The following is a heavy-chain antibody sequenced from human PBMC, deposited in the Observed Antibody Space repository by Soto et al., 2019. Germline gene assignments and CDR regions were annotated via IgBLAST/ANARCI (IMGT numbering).Heavy chain of an antibody. J-gene: IGHJ6*03. CDR1: GGSISSYY. Sequence: SETLSLTCTVSGGSISSYYWSWIRQPPGKGLEWIGYIYYSGSTNYNPSLKSRVTISVDTSKNQFSLKLSSVTAADTAVYYCARGGGDIVVVPAAMVLDYYYMDVWGKGTTVTVSS. CDR3: ARGGGDIVVVPAAMVLDYYYMDV. D-gene: IGHD2-2*01. V-gene: IGHV4-59*01. CDR2: IYYSGST.